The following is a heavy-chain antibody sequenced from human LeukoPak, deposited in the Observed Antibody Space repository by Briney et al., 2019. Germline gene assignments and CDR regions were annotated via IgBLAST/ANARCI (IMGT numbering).Heavy chain of an antibody. V-gene: IGHV4-59*01. CDR2: IYYSGST. CDR1: GGSISSYY. CDR3: VRVVALGAAGYYFDY. D-gene: IGHD6-13*01. Sequence: KSSETLSLICTVSGGSISSYYWSWIRQPPGKGLEWIGYIYYSGSTNYNPSLKSRVTISVGTSKNQFSLKLSSVTAADTAVYYCVRVVALGAAGYYFDYWGQGSLVTVSS. J-gene: IGHJ4*02.